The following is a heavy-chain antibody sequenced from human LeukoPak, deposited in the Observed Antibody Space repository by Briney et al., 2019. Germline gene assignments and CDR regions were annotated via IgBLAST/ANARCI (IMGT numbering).Heavy chain of an antibody. CDR3: ARDRCSGGNCYSDY. CDR1: GGSISSYY. J-gene: IGHJ4*02. D-gene: IGHD2-15*01. Sequence: KSSETLSLTCTVSGGSISSYYWNWIRQPPGKGLEWSGYIHYSGSTNYNPSLKSRVTISVDTSKNQFSLRLSSVTAADTAVYYCARDRCSGGNCYSDYWGQGTLVTVSS. CDR2: IHYSGST. V-gene: IGHV4-59*01.